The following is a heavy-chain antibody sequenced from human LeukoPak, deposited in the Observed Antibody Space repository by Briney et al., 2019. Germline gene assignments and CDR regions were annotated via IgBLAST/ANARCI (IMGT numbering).Heavy chain of an antibody. CDR3: ARGSIVEVPEANAFDI. D-gene: IGHD2-2*01. J-gene: IGHJ3*02. Sequence: ASVKVSCKASGYTFTGYYIHWVRQAPGQGLEWMGRINPNNGGTNYAQKFQGRVTMTRDTSISTAYMELSGLRSDDTALFYCARGSIVEVPEANAFDIWGQGALVTVSS. CDR2: INPNNGGT. CDR1: GYTFTGYY. V-gene: IGHV1-2*06.